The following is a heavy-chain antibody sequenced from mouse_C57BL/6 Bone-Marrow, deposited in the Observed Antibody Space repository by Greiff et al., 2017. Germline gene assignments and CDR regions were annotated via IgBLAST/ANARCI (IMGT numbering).Heavy chain of an antibody. V-gene: IGHV1-18*01. J-gene: IGHJ1*03. CDR2: INPNNGGT. CDR3: ARRGPGSSYGYWYFDV. Sequence: SGPELVKPGASVKIPCKASGYTFTDYNMDWVKQSHGKSLEWIGDINPNNGGTIYNQKFKGKATLTVDKSSSTAYMELRSLTSEDTAVYYCARRGPGSSYGYWYFDVWGTGTTVTVSS. D-gene: IGHD1-1*01. CDR1: GYTFTDYN.